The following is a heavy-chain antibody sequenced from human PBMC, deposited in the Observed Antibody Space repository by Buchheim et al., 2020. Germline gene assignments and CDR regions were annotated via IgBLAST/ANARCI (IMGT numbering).Heavy chain of an antibody. J-gene: IGHJ4*02. CDR2: IKEAGSEQ. Sequence: EVQLVESGGGLVQPGGSLRLSCAASGFTFGSYCMSWVRQAPGKGLEWVANIKEAGSEQYYVDSVKGRFTISRDNAKNSLYLQMGSLRAEDTAVYYSARNELCGQGTL. D-gene: IGHD1-7*01. CDR1: GFTFGSYC. CDR3: ARNEL. V-gene: IGHV3-7*01.